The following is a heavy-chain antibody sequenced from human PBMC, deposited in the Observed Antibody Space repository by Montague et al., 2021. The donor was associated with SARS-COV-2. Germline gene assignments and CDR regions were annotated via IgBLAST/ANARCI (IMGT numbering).Heavy chain of an antibody. CDR1: GASINAYY. Sequence: ETLSLTCTVSGASINAYYWTWIRQPPGKGLEYIGFTYYSGSANYNPSLKSRVTISVDKSKNQFSLTLTSATAADTAMYYCVRLAPERHCSVATCSPHWGQGILVTVSS. J-gene: IGHJ4*02. V-gene: IGHV4-59*01. CDR2: TYYSGSA. D-gene: IGHD2-2*01. CDR3: VRLAPERHCSVATCSPH.